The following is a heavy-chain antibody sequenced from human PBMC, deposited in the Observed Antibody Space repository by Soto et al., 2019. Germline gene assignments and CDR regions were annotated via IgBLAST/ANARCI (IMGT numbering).Heavy chain of an antibody. CDR2: ITSKTDGGTT. CDR3: STGGITWVY. D-gene: IGHD1-20*01. CDR1: GFTFSNAW. Sequence: EVQLVESGGGLVKPGGSLRLSCAASGFTFSNAWMSWVRQAPGKGLEWVGGITSKTDGGTTDYAAPVKGRITISIDDSKNTLSLKINSLKTADSAVHSCSTGGITWVYWGRGNLVTVFS. J-gene: IGHJ4*02. V-gene: IGHV3-15*01.